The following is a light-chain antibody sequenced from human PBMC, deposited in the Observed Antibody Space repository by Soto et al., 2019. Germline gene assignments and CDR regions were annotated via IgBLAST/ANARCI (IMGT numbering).Light chain of an antibody. CDR3: SSYAGSSNV. Sequence: LTQPPSASGSPGQSVAISCTGTSSDVGGYNYVSWYQQHPGKAPKLMIYEVNKRPSGAPDRFSGSKSGNTASLTVSGLQAEDEADYYCSSYAGSSNVFGAGTKVTVL. CDR2: EVN. J-gene: IGLJ1*01. V-gene: IGLV2-8*01. CDR1: SSDVGGYNY.